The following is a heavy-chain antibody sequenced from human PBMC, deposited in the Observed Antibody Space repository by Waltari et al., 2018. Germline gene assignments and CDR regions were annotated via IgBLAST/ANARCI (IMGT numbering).Heavy chain of an antibody. V-gene: IGHV4-39*01. CDR3: ARQAVSSSSSGSRSRYYFDY. CDR1: GGSISSSSYY. J-gene: IGHJ4*02. Sequence: QLQLQESGPGLVKPSETLSLTCTVSGGSISSSSYYWGWIRQPPGKGLEWIGSIYYSGSTYYNPSLKSRVTISVDTSKNQFSLKLSSVTAADTAVYYCARQAVSSSSSGSRSRYYFDYWGQGTLVTVSS. CDR2: IYYSGST. D-gene: IGHD6-6*01.